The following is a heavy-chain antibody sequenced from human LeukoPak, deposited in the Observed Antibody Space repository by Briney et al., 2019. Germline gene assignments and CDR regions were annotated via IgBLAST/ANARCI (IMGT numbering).Heavy chain of an antibody. CDR1: GGSISISSNF. V-gene: IGHV4-39*01. D-gene: IGHD3-16*01. J-gene: IGHJ4*02. CDR2: MYYSGST. CDR3: VGGSRDMPKDIDY. Sequence: SETLSLTCTVSGGSISISSNFWGWIRQPPGNGLEWIANMYYSGSTYYYPSFQSRVTIYIDTSKNQLSLRLSSVPAADTAVYYCVGGSRDMPKDIDYWGQGTPVTVSS.